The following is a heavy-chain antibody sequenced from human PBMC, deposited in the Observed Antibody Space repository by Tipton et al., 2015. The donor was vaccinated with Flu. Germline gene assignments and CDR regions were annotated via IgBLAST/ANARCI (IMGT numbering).Heavy chain of an antibody. CDR2: IYTSGST. D-gene: IGHD1-26*01. Sequence: TLSLTCTVSGGSISSYYWSWIRQPAGKGLEWIGRIYTSGSTNYNPSLKSRVTMSVDTSKNQFSLKLSSVTAADTAVYYCVRGGGSYQGGDAFDIWGQGTMVTVSS. V-gene: IGHV4-4*07. CDR3: VRGGGSYQGGDAFDI. J-gene: IGHJ3*02. CDR1: GGSISSYY.